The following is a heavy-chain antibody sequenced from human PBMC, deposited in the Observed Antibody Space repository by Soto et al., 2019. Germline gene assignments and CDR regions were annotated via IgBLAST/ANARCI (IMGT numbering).Heavy chain of an antibody. J-gene: IGHJ6*02. V-gene: IGHV3-15*07. CDR3: TTDSKMQRVMGAAACYYYYDYCMDV. CDR1: GFTFSNAW. Sequence: VQLVESGGGLLTPGGSLRLSCAASGFTFSNAWMNWVRQAPGQGLEWVGRIKSKTDGGTTDYAAPVKGRFTISRDDSKNTLYLQMNSLKSEDTAVYYCTTDSKMQRVMGAAACYYYYDYCMDVWVQGTTVPVSS. D-gene: IGHD6-13*01. CDR2: IKSKTDGGTT.